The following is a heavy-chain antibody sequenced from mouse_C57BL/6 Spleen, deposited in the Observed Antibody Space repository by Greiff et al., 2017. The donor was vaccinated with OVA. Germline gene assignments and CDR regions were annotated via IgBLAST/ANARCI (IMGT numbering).Heavy chain of an antibody. J-gene: IGHJ4*01. CDR3: ATRNFYDYDDYAMGY. CDR1: GYTFTSYW. CDR2: IYPSDSET. D-gene: IGHD2-4*01. Sequence: QVQLKQPGAELVRPGSSVKLSCKASGYTFTSYWMDWVKQRPGQGLEWIGNIYPSDSETHYNQKFKDKATLTVDKSSSTAYMQLSSLTSEDSAVYYGATRNFYDYDDYAMGYWGQGTSVTVSS. V-gene: IGHV1-61*01.